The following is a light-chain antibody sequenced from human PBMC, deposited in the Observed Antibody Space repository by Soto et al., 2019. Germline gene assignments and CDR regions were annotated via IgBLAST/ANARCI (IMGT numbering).Light chain of an antibody. CDR3: SSYAGSNNLV. V-gene: IGLV2-11*01. CDR1: SSDVGRYSY. J-gene: IGLJ3*02. Sequence: QSALTQPRSVSGSPGQSVSISCTGTSSDVGRYSYVSWYQQHPGKAPKLMIYDVSERPSGVPDRFSGSKSGNTASLTVSGLQAEDEADYYCSSYAGSNNLVFAGGTKVTV. CDR2: DVS.